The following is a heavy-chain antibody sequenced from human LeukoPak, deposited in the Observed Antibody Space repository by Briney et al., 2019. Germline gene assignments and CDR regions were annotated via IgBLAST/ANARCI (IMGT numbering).Heavy chain of an antibody. V-gene: IGHV1-69*01. J-gene: IGHJ6*03. CDR1: GGTFSSYA. CDR3: ARGVPVAGLKSPYYYYYMDV. Sequence: SVKVSCKASGGTFSSYAISWVRQAPGQGLEWMGGIIPIFGTANYAQKFQGRVTITADESTSTAHMKLSSLRSEDTAVYYCARGVPVAGLKSPYYYYYMDVWGKGTTVTVSS. CDR2: IIPIFGTA. D-gene: IGHD6-19*01.